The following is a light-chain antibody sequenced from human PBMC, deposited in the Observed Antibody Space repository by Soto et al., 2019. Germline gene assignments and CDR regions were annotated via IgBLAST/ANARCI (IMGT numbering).Light chain of an antibody. V-gene: IGKV1-8*01. Sequence: RLNLSAFEISAXTGEXGTIXXRASQGISSDVAWYQQKPGKAPKRLIYAASTWESGVPSRVSGSRSGTEFTLAISCLQSEDFAAYHCQQYYSWRRTLGQGTTVDIK. CDR1: QGISSD. J-gene: IGKJ1*01. CDR3: QQYYSWRRT. CDR2: AAS.